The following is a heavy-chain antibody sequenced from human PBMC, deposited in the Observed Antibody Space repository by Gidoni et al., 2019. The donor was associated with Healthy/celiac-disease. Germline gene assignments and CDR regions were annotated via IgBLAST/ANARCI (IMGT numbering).Heavy chain of an antibody. D-gene: IGHD1-7*01. Sequence: QLQLQESGPGLVKPSETLSLTCTVSGGSISSSSYYWGWIRQPPGKGLEWIGSIYYSVSTYYNPSLKSRVTISVDTSKNQFSLKLSSVTAADTAVYYCVRMGRTGTTCDYWGQGTLVTVSS. J-gene: IGHJ4*02. CDR1: GGSISSSSYY. V-gene: IGHV4-39*01. CDR2: IYYSVST. CDR3: VRMGRTGTTCDY.